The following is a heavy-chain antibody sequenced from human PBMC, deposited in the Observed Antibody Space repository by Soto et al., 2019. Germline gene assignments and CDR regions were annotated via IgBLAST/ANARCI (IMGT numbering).Heavy chain of an antibody. CDR1: GGSFTGYY. Sequence: PSETLSLTCAVYGGSFTGYYLSWIRQPPGKGLEWIGEINQSGNTNYNPSLKSRVTISVDTSKNQLFLNLTSVTAADTAMYYCARHHVRGRTIAGAAEFWGQGTLVTVSS. CDR3: ARHHVRGRTIAGAAEF. CDR2: INQSGNT. J-gene: IGHJ4*02. V-gene: IGHV4-34*01. D-gene: IGHD6-13*01.